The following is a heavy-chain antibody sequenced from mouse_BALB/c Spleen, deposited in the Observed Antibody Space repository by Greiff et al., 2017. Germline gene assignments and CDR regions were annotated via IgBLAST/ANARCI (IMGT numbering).Heavy chain of an antibody. Sequence: EVQLQQSGAELVRSGASVKLSCTASGFNIKDYYMHWVKQRPEQGLEWIGWIDPENGDTEYAPKFQGKATMTADTSSNTAYLQLSSLTSENSAVYFCARDSSGFAYWGQGTLVTVSA. V-gene: IGHV14-4*02. CDR1: GFNIKDYY. J-gene: IGHJ3*01. CDR3: ARDSSGFAY. D-gene: IGHD3-2*01. CDR2: IDPENGDT.